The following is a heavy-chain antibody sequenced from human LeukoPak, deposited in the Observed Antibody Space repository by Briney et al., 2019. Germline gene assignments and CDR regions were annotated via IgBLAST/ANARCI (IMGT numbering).Heavy chain of an antibody. CDR3: AKGGSYYYDNSGYFDY. Sequence: PGGSLRLSCAASGFTFSSYAMSWVRQAPGKGLEWVSGISGSGRGTYYADSVKGRFTISRDNSKNTLSLQMKSLRAGDTAVYYCAKGGSYYYDNSGYFDYWGQGTLATVSS. D-gene: IGHD3-22*01. J-gene: IGHJ4*02. CDR1: GFTFSSYA. V-gene: IGHV3-23*01. CDR2: ISGSGRGT.